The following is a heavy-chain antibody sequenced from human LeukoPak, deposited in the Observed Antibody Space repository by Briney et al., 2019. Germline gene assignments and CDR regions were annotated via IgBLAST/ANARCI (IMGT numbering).Heavy chain of an antibody. D-gene: IGHD3-22*01. CDR3: ARQALYYYDSSGYGGGFDY. V-gene: IGHV3-30*03. CDR2: ISYDGSNK. CDR1: GFTFSSYS. J-gene: IGHJ4*02. Sequence: GGSLRLSCAASGFTFSSYSMNWVRQAPGKGLEWVAVISYDGSNKYYADSVKGRFTISRDNSKNTLYLQMNSLRAEDTAVYYCARQALYYYDSSGYGGGFDYWGQGTLVTVSS.